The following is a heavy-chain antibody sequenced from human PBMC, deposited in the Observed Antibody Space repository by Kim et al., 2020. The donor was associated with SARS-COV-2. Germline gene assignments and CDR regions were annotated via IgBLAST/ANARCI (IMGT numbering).Heavy chain of an antibody. CDR3: ARDRDGSGSFYDP. Sequence: DPVKGRFTNSRDNSKNTLYLQMNSLRAEDTAVYYCARDRDGSGSFYDPWGQGTLVTVSS. V-gene: IGHV3-30*07. D-gene: IGHD3-10*01. J-gene: IGHJ5*02.